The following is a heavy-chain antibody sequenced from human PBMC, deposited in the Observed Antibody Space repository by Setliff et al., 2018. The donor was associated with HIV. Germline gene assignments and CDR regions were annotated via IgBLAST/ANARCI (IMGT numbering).Heavy chain of an antibody. D-gene: IGHD4-17*01. CDR3: ARINDYGGNEGYFDY. CDR1: GYIFTSYG. J-gene: IGHJ4*02. Sequence: ASVMVSCKASGYIFTSYGITWVRQAPGQGLEWMGWISAYNGNTNYAQKLQGRVTMTTDTSTSTAYMELRSLRSDDTAVYYCARINDYGGNEGYFDYWGQGTLVTVSS. CDR2: ISAYNGNT. V-gene: IGHV1-18*01.